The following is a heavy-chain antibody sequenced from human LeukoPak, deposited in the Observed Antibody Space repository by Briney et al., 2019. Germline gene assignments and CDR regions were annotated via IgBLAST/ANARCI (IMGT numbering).Heavy chain of an antibody. V-gene: IGHV4-30-4*01. D-gene: IGHD4-17*01. CDR2: IYYSGST. Sequence: SQTLSLTCTVSGGSISSGDYYWSWIRQPPGKGLEWIGYIYYSGSTYYNPSLKSRVTISVDTSKNQFSLKLSSVTAADTAVYYCARARTTVVTRLHFDYWGQGTLVTVSS. CDR1: GGSISSGDYY. J-gene: IGHJ4*02. CDR3: ARARTTVVTRLHFDY.